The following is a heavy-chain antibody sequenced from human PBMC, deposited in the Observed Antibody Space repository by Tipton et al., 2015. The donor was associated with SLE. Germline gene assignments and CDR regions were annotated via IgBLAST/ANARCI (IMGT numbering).Heavy chain of an antibody. CDR1: GFKFDSYA. D-gene: IGHD3-10*01. V-gene: IGHV3-9*01. CDR3: AGDDYASGIT. CDR2: ISWNGGII. J-gene: IGHJ5*02. Sequence: SLRLSCAASGFKFDSYAMHWVRQAPGKGLEWVSGISWNGGIIGYADSVKGRFTISRDNAKNSLYLQMNSLRVEDTAVYFCAGDDYASGITWGQGTLVTVSS.